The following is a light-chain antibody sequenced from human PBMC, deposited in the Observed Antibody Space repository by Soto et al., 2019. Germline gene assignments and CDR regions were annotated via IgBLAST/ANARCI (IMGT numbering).Light chain of an antibody. V-gene: IGKV3-11*01. J-gene: IGKJ5*01. Sequence: EVVLTQSPASLSLSPGYRATLSCRASQSVSSYFAWYQQKPGQAPRLLIYDASNRATGIPARFSGSGSGTDFTLTTSSLEAEDFAVYYCQQRNIWPLTFGQGTRLEIK. CDR2: DAS. CDR1: QSVSSY. CDR3: QQRNIWPLT.